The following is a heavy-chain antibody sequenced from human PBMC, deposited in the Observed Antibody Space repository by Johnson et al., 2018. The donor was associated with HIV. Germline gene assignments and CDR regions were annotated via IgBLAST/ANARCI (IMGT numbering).Heavy chain of an antibody. D-gene: IGHD2-15*01. Sequence: EVQLVESGGGVVQPGRSLRLSCAASGFTFDDYGMSWVRQAPGKGLEWISGINWNGASTGYADSVKGRFTISRDNAKNSLFLQMNSLRAEDTALYSCARVGVDDAFDFWGQGTMVTVSS. CDR2: INWNGAST. CDR1: GFTFDDYG. CDR3: ARVGVDDAFDF. J-gene: IGHJ3*01. V-gene: IGHV3-20*04.